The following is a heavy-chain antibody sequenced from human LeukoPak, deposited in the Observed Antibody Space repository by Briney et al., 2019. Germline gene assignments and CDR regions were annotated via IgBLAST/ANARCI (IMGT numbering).Heavy chain of an antibody. Sequence: SETLSLTCAVYGGPFSGYYWSWIRQPPGKGLEWIGEINHSGSTNYNPSLKSRVTISVDTSKNQFSLKLSSVTAADTAVYYCARGVHYGDSGGGYHFDYWGQGTLVTVSS. V-gene: IGHV4-34*01. CDR3: ARGVHYGDSGGGYHFDY. D-gene: IGHD4-17*01. J-gene: IGHJ4*02. CDR2: INHSGST. CDR1: GGPFSGYY.